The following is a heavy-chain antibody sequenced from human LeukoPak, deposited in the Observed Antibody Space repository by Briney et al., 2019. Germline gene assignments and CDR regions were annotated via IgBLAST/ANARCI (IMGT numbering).Heavy chain of an antibody. CDR2: IRGSGGST. CDR1: GFTFSSYA. V-gene: IGHV3-23*01. J-gene: IGHJ4*02. Sequence: GGSLRLSCAASGFTFSSYAMSWVRQAPGKRLEWVSAIRGSGGSTYYADSVKGRFTISRDNSKNTLYLQMNSLRAEDTAVYYRAKGDYGDYITDIQANFDYWGQGTLVTVSS. CDR3: AKGDYGDYITDIQANFDY. D-gene: IGHD4-17*01.